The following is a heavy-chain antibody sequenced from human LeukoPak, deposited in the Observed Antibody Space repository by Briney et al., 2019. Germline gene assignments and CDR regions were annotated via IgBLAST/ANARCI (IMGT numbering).Heavy chain of an antibody. V-gene: IGHV1-2*02. J-gene: IGHJ6*03. CDR1: GYTFTGYY. Sequence: GESLKISCKASGYTFTGYYMHWVRQAPGQGLEWMGWINPNSGGTNYAQKFQGRVTMTRDTSISTAYMELSRLRSDDTAVYYCARALWAAAGGSKYYYYYYMDVWGKGTTVTISS. D-gene: IGHD6-13*01. CDR2: INPNSGGT. CDR3: ARALWAAAGGSKYYYYYYMDV.